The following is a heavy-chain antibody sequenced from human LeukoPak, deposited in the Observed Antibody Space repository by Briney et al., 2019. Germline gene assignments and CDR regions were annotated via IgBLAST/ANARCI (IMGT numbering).Heavy chain of an antibody. CDR2: INSDGSYT. CDR3: ARGYCSSTSCYYASWFDP. Sequence: QPGGSLRLSCLGSGLTLSRYWMHWVRQTPGKGLVWVSRINSDGSYTNYADSVKGRFTISRDNAKNTLYLQMNSLGAEDTAVYYCARGYCSSTSCYYASWFDPWGQGTLVTVSS. V-gene: IGHV3-74*01. CDR1: GLTLSRYW. D-gene: IGHD2-2*01. J-gene: IGHJ5*02.